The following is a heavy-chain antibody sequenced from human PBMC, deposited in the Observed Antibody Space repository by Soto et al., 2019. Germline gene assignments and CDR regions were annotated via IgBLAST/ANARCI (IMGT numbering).Heavy chain of an antibody. CDR3: ARASEFGRVAKSRWFDP. CDR2: IYYSGST. D-gene: IGHD2-15*01. J-gene: IGHJ5*02. V-gene: IGHV4-59*01. Sequence: SETLSLTCTVSGGSISSYYWSWIRQPPGKGLEWIGYIYYSGSTNYNPSLKSRVTISVDTSKNQFSLKLSSVTAADTAVYYCARASEFGRVAKSRWFDPWGQGTLVTVSS. CDR1: GGSISSYY.